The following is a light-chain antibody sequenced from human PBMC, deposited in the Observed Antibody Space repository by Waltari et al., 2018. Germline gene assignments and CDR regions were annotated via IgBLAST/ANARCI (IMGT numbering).Light chain of an antibody. CDR2: DAS. Sequence: DIQMTQSPSSLSASIGDRITITCRASQSINSYLSWYQQKPGKAPKLLINDASNLQSGVPSRFSGRGSGTDFTLSISSLQPEDFATYFCQQGYTTPLTFGGGTKVEIK. CDR3: QQGYTTPLT. J-gene: IGKJ4*01. V-gene: IGKV1-39*01. CDR1: QSINSY.